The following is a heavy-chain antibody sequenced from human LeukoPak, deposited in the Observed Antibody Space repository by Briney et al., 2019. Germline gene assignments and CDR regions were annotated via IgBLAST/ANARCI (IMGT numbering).Heavy chain of an antibody. D-gene: IGHD3-10*01. CDR3: ASAYYYGSGTYGAFDY. CDR2: IYYSGST. V-gene: IGHV4-59*01. J-gene: IGHJ4*02. CDR1: GGSISSYY. Sequence: SETLSLTCTVSGGSISSYYWSWIRQPPGKGLEWIGYIYYSGSTNYNPSLKSRVTISLDTSKNQFSLKLSSVTAADTDVYYCASAYYYGSGTYGAFDYWGQGTLVTVSS.